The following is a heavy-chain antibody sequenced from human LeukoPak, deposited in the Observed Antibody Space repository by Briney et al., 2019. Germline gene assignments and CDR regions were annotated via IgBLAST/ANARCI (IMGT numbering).Heavy chain of an antibody. J-gene: IGHJ3*02. CDR1: GGSIGSSNW. Sequence: SETLSLTCAVSGGSIGSSNWWNWVRQPPGKGLEWIGEIYHSGSTNYNPSLKSRVTISLDKSKNQFSLKLSSVTAADTAVYYCAREYYDQYAFDIWGQGTMVTVSS. D-gene: IGHD3-3*01. CDR2: IYHSGST. V-gene: IGHV4-4*02. CDR3: AREYYDQYAFDI.